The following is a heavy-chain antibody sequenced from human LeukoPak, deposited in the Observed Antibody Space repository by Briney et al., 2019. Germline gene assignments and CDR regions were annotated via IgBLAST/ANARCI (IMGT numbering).Heavy chain of an antibody. CDR1: GFTFSTYA. D-gene: IGHD1-26*01. V-gene: IGHV3-23*01. CDR3: AKGEWELLTFFDY. CDR2: INGRGDST. Sequence: GGSLRLSCAASGFTFSTYAMSWVRQAPGKGLEWVGGINGRGDSTYYADSVKGRFTISRDNSKNTLYVQMNSLRAEDTAVYYCAKGEWELLTFFDYWGQGTLVTVSS. J-gene: IGHJ4*02.